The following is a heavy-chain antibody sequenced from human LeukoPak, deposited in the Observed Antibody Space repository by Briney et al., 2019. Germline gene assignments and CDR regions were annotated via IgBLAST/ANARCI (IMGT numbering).Heavy chain of an antibody. CDR1: GYSISSGYY. CDR3: ARGNHYYDSSGYLHDWGY. CDR2: INHSGST. J-gene: IGHJ4*02. D-gene: IGHD3-22*01. Sequence: SETLSLTCTVSGYSISSGYYWSWIRQPPGKGLEWIGEINHSGSTNYNPSLKSRVTISVDTSKNQFSLKLSSVTAADTAVYYCARGNHYYDSSGYLHDWGYWGQGTLVTVSS. V-gene: IGHV4-38-2*02.